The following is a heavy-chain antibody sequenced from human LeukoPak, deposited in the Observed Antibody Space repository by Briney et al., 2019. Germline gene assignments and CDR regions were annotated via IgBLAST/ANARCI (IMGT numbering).Heavy chain of an antibody. D-gene: IGHD3-10*01. CDR2: ISVYNGNT. J-gene: IGHJ4*02. V-gene: IGHV1-18*01. Sequence: ASVKVSCKASGYTFINYGITRVRQAPGQGLEWMGWISVYNGNTNYAQNLQGRLTLTTDTSTGTAYMDLRSLRSDDTAFYYCAREYYYGSGRAGYWGQGTLITVSS. CDR1: GYTFINYG. CDR3: AREYYYGSGRAGY.